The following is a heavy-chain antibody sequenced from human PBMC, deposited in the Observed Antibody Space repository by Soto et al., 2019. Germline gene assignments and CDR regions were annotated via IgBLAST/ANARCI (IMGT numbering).Heavy chain of an antibody. J-gene: IGHJ4*02. CDR3: ARDRGASVYSDY. V-gene: IGHV4-30-4*01. D-gene: IGHD1-26*01. CDR2: IYYSGST. CDR1: GGSISSGDYY. Sequence: PSETLSLTCTVSGGSISSGDYYWSWIRQPPGKGLEWIGYIYYSGSTYYNPSLKSRVTLSIDTSKNQFSLKLSSVTAADTAVYYCARDRGASVYSDYWGQGTVVTVSS.